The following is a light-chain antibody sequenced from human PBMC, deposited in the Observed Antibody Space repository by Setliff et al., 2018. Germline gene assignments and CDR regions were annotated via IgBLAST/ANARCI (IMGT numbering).Light chain of an antibody. J-gene: IGLJ2*01. CDR1: SSDVGGYNY. V-gene: IGLV2-14*03. CDR3: SSYTSSSTRI. Sequence: LTQPPSASGSPGQSVTISCTGTSSDVGGYNYVSWYQQHPGIAPKLIIYDVSNRPSGISNRFSGSKSGNTASLTISGLQAEDEADYYCSSYTSSSTRIFGGGTKVTVL. CDR2: DVS.